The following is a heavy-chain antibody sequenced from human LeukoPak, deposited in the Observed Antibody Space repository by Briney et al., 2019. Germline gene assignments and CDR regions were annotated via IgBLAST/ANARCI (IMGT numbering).Heavy chain of an antibody. Sequence: GSLRPSCAASGFTFSSYAMSWVRQAPGKGLEWVSAISGSGGSTYYADSVKGRFTISRDNSKNTLYLQMNSLRAEDTAVYYCAKDATYYYDSSGSPGYWGQGTLVTVSS. CDR3: AKDATYYYDSSGSPGY. V-gene: IGHV3-23*01. CDR2: ISGSGGST. CDR1: GFTFSSYA. J-gene: IGHJ4*02. D-gene: IGHD3-22*01.